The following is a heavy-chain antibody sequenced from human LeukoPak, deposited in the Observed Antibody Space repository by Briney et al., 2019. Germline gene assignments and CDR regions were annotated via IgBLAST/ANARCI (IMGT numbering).Heavy chain of an antibody. CDR1: GGSLSSYY. Sequence: PSETLSLTCTVSGGSLSSYYWSWIRQPPGKGLEWIVYIYYSVSTNYRPSLKSRVTISVDTSKNQCSLKLSSVTASVTAVYYCASHHVLSAFDIWGQGTMFTVSS. CDR2: IYYSVST. J-gene: IGHJ3*02. CDR3: ASHHVLSAFDI. V-gene: IGHV4-59*08.